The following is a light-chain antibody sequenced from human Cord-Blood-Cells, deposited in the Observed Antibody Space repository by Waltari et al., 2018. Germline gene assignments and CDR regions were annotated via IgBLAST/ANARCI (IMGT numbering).Light chain of an antibody. CDR1: SSNIGSNY. CDR3: AAWDDSLSGFYV. Sequence: QSVLTQPPSASGTPGQRVTISCSGSSSNIGSNYVYWYQQLPGTAPKLLIYRNNQRPSGVPARFSGCKSVNSASLAISGLRSEDEADYYCAAWDDSLSGFYVFGTGTKVTVL. V-gene: IGLV1-47*01. CDR2: RNN. J-gene: IGLJ1*01.